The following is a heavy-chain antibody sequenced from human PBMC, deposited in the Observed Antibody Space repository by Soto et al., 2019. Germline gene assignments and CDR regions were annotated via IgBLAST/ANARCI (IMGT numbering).Heavy chain of an antibody. CDR3: ARRHLAVAVSPWFDP. Sequence: QVTLKESGPVLVKPTETLTLRCTVSGLSITDSEMGVSWIRQPPGQPLEWLAHIDSSGEKSYRTFLKSRLATPKDTSKSQIVLTMTNMDPADTATYYCARRHLAVAVSPWFDPWGQGIPVTVSS. V-gene: IGHV2-26*01. J-gene: IGHJ5*02. D-gene: IGHD6-19*01. CDR2: IDSSGEK. CDR1: GLSITDSEMG.